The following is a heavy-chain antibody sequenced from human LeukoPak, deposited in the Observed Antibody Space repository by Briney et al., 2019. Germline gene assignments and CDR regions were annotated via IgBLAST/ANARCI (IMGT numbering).Heavy chain of an antibody. CDR3: ARDQGPYSSGWYEGDY. CDR1: GYTFTSYG. J-gene: IGHJ4*02. V-gene: IGHV1-18*01. CDR2: ISAYNGNT. Sequence: ASVKVSCKASGYTFTSYGISWVRQAPGQGLERMGWISAYNGNTNYAQKLQGRVTMTTDTSTSTAYMELRSLRSDDTAVYYCARDQGPYSSGWYEGDYWGQGTLVTVSS. D-gene: IGHD6-19*01.